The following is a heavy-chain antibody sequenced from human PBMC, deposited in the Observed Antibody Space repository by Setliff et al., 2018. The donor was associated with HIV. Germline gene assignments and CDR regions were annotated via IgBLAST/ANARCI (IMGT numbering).Heavy chain of an antibody. Sequence: ASVKVSCKATGYTFSNFGISWVRQAPGQGLEWMGWISVYNDNTKYAQKFQGRVTLTRHTSIRTAYMELNSLRSEDTAVYYCARGAWYTSGWYSSRYMDVWGKGTTVTVSS. CDR3: ARGAWYTSGWYSSRYMDV. CDR2: ISVYNDNT. D-gene: IGHD6-19*01. V-gene: IGHV1-18*01. J-gene: IGHJ6*03. CDR1: GYTFSNFG.